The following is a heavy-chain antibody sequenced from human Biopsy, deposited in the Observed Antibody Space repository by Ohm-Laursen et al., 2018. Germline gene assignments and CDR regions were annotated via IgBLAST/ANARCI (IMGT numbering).Heavy chain of an antibody. D-gene: IGHD3-10*01. CDR3: ARWYGDLFYYYNGMDV. Sequence: GSLRLSCAASGFTFSAYSIVWVRQAPGKGLEWVSAISSRTTSEYYADSVKGRVTISRDNADNSVSLQMSNLRLDDTAVYYCARWYGDLFYYYNGMDVWGQGTTVTGSS. CDR1: GFTFSAYS. CDR2: ISSRTTSE. J-gene: IGHJ6*02. V-gene: IGHV3-21*01.